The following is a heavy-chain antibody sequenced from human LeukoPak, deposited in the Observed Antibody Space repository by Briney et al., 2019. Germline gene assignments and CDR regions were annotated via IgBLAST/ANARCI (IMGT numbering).Heavy chain of an antibody. V-gene: IGHV3-48*04. CDR3: AGVGDGYDFDH. D-gene: IGHD5-24*01. CDR2: ISSSSSTI. CDR1: GFSFNNYA. Sequence: GGSLRLSCVASGFSFNNYAMNWVRQAPGKGLEWVSYISSSSSTIYYADSVKGRFTISRDNAKNSLYLQMNSLRAEDTAVYYCAGVGDGYDFDHWGQGTLVTVSS. J-gene: IGHJ4*02.